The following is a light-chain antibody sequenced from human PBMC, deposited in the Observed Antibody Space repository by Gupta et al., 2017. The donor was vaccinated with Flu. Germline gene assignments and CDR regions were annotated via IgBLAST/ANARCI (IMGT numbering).Light chain of an antibody. CDR3: QLCDTTSDNPV. CDR2: DDT. Sequence: GETAMITGGRNNIGRESVHWYHQKPGQAPVLFVYDDTDRRSGIPDRISGSKSVNTATLTIDRVEGGDEADYFCQLCDTTSDNPVFGGGTKLTVL. CDR1: NIGRES. V-gene: IGLV3-21*02. J-gene: IGLJ3*02.